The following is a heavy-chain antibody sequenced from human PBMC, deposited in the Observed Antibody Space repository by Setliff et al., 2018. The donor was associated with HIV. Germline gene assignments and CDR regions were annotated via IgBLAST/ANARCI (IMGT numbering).Heavy chain of an antibody. CDR2: INPNSGGT. CDR3: ARAFITGTRGALDI. D-gene: IGHD1-20*01. V-gene: IGHV1-2*06. Sequence: ASVKVSCKASGYTFTFYSMHWVRQAPGQRLEWMGRINPNSGGTNYAQNLQDRVTMTTDTSTKTAYMELRSLRSDDTAVYYCARAFITGTRGALDIWGQGTVVTV. J-gene: IGHJ3*02. CDR1: GYTFTFYS.